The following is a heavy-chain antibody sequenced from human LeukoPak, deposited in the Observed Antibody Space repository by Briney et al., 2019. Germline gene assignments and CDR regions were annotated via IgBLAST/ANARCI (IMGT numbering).Heavy chain of an antibody. D-gene: IGHD1-26*01. CDR3: ARDRGAYSGSYYVDY. CDR1: GFTFSSYW. V-gene: IGHV3-74*01. Sequence: PGGSLRLSCAASGFTFSSYWMHWVRHAPGKGLVWVSRINSDGSSTSYADSVKGRFTISRDNAKNTLYLQMNSLRAEDTAVYYCARDRGAYSGSYYVDYWGQGTLVTVSS. J-gene: IGHJ4*02. CDR2: INSDGSST.